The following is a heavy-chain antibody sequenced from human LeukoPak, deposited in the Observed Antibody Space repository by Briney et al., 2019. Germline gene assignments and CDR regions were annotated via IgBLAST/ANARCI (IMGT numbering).Heavy chain of an antibody. Sequence: GGSLRLSCAASGLTFSSNAMHWVRQAPGKGLEYVSGISSDGARTHYANSVKGRFTISRDNAKNTIDLQMGSLRPEDTAVYYCARKRYGVNYFDYWGQGTLVTVSS. D-gene: IGHD2-8*01. V-gene: IGHV3-64*01. CDR3: ARKRYGVNYFDY. J-gene: IGHJ4*02. CDR2: ISSDGART. CDR1: GLTFSSNA.